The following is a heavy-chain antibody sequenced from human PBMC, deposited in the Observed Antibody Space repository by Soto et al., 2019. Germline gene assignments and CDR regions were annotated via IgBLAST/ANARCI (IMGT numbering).Heavy chain of an antibody. CDR1: GYTFSGYG. J-gene: IGHJ4*02. D-gene: IGHD5-12*01. CDR3: ARSSSDYGYDGLSLGY. CDR2: ISAYNGNT. Sequence: QVQLVQSGAEVKKPGASVKVSCKASGYTFSGYGINWVRQAPGQGLEWMGWISAYNGNTKYAQKFQGRVTMTTDTSTSTAHMELRSLRSDDTAVYFCARSSSDYGYDGLSLGYWGQGTLVTVSS. V-gene: IGHV1-18*01.